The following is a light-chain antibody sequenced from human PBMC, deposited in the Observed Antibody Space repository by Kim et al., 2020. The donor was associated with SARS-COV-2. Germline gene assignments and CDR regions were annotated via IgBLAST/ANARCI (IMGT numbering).Light chain of an antibody. CDR1: NIGSKS. Sequence: PGKTARISCGGNNIGSKSVHWYQQKPGQAPVLAIYYDSDRPSGIPERFSGSNSGNTATLTISRVEAGDEADYYCQVWDSSSDHPVFGGGTKLTVL. CDR2: YDS. CDR3: QVWDSSSDHPV. J-gene: IGLJ3*02. V-gene: IGLV3-21*04.